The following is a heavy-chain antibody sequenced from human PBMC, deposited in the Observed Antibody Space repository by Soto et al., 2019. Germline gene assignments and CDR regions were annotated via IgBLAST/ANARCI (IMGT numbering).Heavy chain of an antibody. J-gene: IGHJ4*02. CDR1: GGSFSGYY. V-gene: IGHV4-34*01. CDR2: INHSGST. CDR3: ATIYGDPPPIDY. D-gene: IGHD4-17*01. Sequence: SETLSLTCAVYGGSFSGYYWSWIRQPPGKGLEWIGEINHSGSTNYNPSLKSRVTISVDTSKNQFSLKLSSVTAADTAVYYCATIYGDPPPIDYWGQGTLVTVSS.